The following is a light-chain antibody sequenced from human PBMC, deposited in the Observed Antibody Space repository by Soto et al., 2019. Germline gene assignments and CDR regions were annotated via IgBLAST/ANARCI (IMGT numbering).Light chain of an antibody. CDR1: QSIRNY. CDR3: QESNSVPFT. J-gene: IGKJ4*01. CDR2: AAS. Sequence: DIQMTQSPSSLSASVGDRVTITCRASQSIRNYLNWYQQKLGKAPKLLIYAASSLQSGVPSRFSGSGSGTDFTLTISSLQPEDSATYFCQESNSVPFTFGGGTKLVIK. V-gene: IGKV1-39*01.